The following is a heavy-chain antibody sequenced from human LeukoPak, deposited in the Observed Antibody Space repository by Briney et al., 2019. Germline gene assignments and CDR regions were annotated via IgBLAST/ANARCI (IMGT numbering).Heavy chain of an antibody. V-gene: IGHV3-23*01. D-gene: IGHD6-6*01. CDR1: GFTFSSYA. CDR2: ISGNGGST. J-gene: IGHJ3*02. Sequence: GGSLRLSCAGSGFTFSSYAMSWVRQAPGKGLEWVSSISGNGGSTYYAVSVQGRFTISRDNSKNTLYLQMNSLKVEDTAVYYCAKNRWAARIIIDAFDIWGQGTMVTVSS. CDR3: AKNRWAARIIIDAFDI.